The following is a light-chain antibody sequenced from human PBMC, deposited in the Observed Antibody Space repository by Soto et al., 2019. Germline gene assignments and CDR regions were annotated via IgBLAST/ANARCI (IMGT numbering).Light chain of an antibody. J-gene: IGKJ2*01. V-gene: IGKV3-20*01. CDR3: QQYGSSLGT. CDR2: GAS. Sequence: EIVLTQSPGTLSLSPGERATLSCRASQSVSSSYLAWYQQKPGQAPRLLIYGASSRATAIPDRFSGSGSGTDFTLTISRLEPEDFALYYCQQYGSSLGTFGQGTKLEIK. CDR1: QSVSSSY.